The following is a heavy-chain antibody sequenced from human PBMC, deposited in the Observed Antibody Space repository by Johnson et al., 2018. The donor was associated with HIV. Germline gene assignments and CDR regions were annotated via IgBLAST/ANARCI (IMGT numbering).Heavy chain of an antibody. CDR2: INWNGGDT. CDR1: GFTFDDYG. Sequence: VQLVESGGGVVRPGGSLRLSCAASGFTFDDYGMSWVRQAPGKGLAWVSGINWNGGDTAYAGSVKGRFTISRDNAKNSLYLQMNSLKTEDTAVYYCARDRGIGAAGDAFDIWGQGTMVTVSS. J-gene: IGHJ3*02. D-gene: IGHD6-13*01. V-gene: IGHV3-20*04. CDR3: ARDRGIGAAGDAFDI.